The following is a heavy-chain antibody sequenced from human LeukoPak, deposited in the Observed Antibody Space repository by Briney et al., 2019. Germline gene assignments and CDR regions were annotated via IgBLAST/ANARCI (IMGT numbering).Heavy chain of an antibody. D-gene: IGHD4-17*01. CDR1: GFTFSSYA. V-gene: IGHV3-30*04. CDR2: ISYDGSNK. CDR3: ARSHYYYGDYDIYFDL. Sequence: GSLRLSCAASGFTFSSYAMHWVRQAPGKGLEWVAVISYDGSNKYYADSVKGRFTISRDNSKNTLYLQMNSLRAEDTAVYYCARSHYYYGDYDIYFDLWGRGTLVTVSS. J-gene: IGHJ2*01.